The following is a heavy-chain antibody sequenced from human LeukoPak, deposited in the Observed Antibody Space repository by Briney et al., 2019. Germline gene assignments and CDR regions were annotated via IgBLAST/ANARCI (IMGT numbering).Heavy chain of an antibody. CDR1: GFTFSSYA. Sequence: GGSLRLSCAASGFTFSSYAMSWVRQAPGKGLEWVSAISGSGGSTYYADAVKGRFTISRDNSKNTLYLQMNSLRAEDTAVYYCTRGSIDYYYMDVWGKGTTVTISS. CDR2: ISGSGGST. J-gene: IGHJ6*03. CDR3: TRGSIDYYYMDV. V-gene: IGHV3-23*01. D-gene: IGHD3-16*01.